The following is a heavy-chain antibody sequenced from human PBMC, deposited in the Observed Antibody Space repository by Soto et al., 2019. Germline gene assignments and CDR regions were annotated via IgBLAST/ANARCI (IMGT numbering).Heavy chain of an antibody. V-gene: IGHV3-21*01. CDR2: ISTRSDI. Sequence: WSLRLSCAASGFTFSGYSMNWVRQAPGKGLEWVASISTRSDIYYADSVKGRFTISRDNAKNSVSLQMNSLRAEDTAVYYCAREETAWPLAYGLDVWGQGTTVTVSS. D-gene: IGHD2-21*02. J-gene: IGHJ6*02. CDR1: GFTFSGYS. CDR3: AREETAWPLAYGLDV.